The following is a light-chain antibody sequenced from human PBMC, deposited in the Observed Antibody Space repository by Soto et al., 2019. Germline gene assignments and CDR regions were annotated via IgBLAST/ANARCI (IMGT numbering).Light chain of an antibody. V-gene: IGLV2-14*01. CDR3: SSYTSSNTVI. J-gene: IGLJ2*01. CDR1: SSDVGGYNH. Sequence: QSALTQPASVSGSPGQSITVSCTGTSSDVGGYNHVCWYQQHPGKAPKLMIYDVSNRPSGVSYRFSGSKSGNTASLTISGLQDEDEADYYCSSYTSSNTVIFGGGTKLTVL. CDR2: DVS.